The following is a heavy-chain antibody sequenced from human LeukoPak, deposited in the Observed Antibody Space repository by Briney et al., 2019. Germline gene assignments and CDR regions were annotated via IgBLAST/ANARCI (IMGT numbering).Heavy chain of an antibody. CDR2: IYHSGST. V-gene: IGHV4-4*02. Sequence: PSETLSLTCAVSGGSISSSNWWSWVRQPPGKGLEWIGEIYHSGSTNYNPSLKSRVTISVDKSKNQFSLKLSSVTAADTAVYYCARSDDILTGYYSFDYRGQGTLVTVSS. CDR1: GGSISSSNW. CDR3: ARSDDILTGYYSFDY. D-gene: IGHD3-9*01. J-gene: IGHJ4*02.